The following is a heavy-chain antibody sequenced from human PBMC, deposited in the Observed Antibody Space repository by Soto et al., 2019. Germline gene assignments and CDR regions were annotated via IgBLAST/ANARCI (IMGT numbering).Heavy chain of an antibody. D-gene: IGHD4-4*01. J-gene: IGHJ6*02. V-gene: IGHV1-69*13. CDR1: GGTFSSYA. CDR2: IIPIFGTA. CDR3: ARDDYSNYAYYYYGMDV. Sequence: ASVKGSCKASGGTFSSYAIRWVRQAPGQGLEWMGGIIPIFGTANYAQKFQGRVTITADESTSTAYMELSSLRSEDTAVYYCARDDYSNYAYYYYGMDVWGQGTTVTVSS.